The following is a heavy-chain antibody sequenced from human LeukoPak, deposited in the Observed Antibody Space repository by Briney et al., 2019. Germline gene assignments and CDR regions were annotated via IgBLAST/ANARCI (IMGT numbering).Heavy chain of an antibody. CDR3: ARGKSYGYSSGWYKPYWFDP. Sequence: SETLSLTCAVYGGSFSGYYWSWIRQPPGKGLEWIGEINHSGSTNYNPSLKSRVTISVDTSKNQFSLKLSSVTAADTAVYYCARGKSYGYSSGWYKPYWFDPWGQGTLVTVSS. CDR2: INHSGST. J-gene: IGHJ5*02. D-gene: IGHD6-19*01. V-gene: IGHV4-34*01. CDR1: GGSFSGYY.